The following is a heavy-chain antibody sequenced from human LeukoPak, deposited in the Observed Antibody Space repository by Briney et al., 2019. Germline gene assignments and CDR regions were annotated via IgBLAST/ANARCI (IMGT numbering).Heavy chain of an antibody. CDR1: GYTFTSYG. D-gene: IGHD4-17*01. Sequence: ASVKVSCKASGYTFTSYGISWVRQAPGQGLEWMGWISAYNGNTNYAQKLQGRVTMTTDTSTRTAYMELRILRVDDTAVYYCARDGGYGDYGVQYFDYWGQGTLVTVSS. CDR2: ISAYNGNT. CDR3: ARDGGYGDYGVQYFDY. V-gene: IGHV1-18*01. J-gene: IGHJ4*02.